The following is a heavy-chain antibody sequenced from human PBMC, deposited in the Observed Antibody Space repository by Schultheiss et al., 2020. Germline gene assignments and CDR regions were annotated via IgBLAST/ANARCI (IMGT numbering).Heavy chain of an antibody. CDR2: IYPGDSDT. D-gene: IGHD6-19*01. CDR1: GYSFTSYW. J-gene: IGHJ6*02. Sequence: GDSLKISCKGSGYSFTSYWIGWVRQMPGKGLEWMGIIYPGDSDTRYSPSFQGQVTISADKSISTAYLQWSSLKASDTAMYYCAKDLENSSGWYADYYYGMDVWGQGTTVTVS. V-gene: IGHV5-51*01. CDR3: AKDLENSSGWYADYYYGMDV.